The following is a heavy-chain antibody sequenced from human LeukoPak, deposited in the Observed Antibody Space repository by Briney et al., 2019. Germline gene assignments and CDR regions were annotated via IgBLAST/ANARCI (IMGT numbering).Heavy chain of an antibody. CDR3: ARGIVVRLPLYMDV. D-gene: IGHD3-22*01. CDR2: INPNSGGT. CDR1: GYTFTGYY. J-gene: IGHJ6*03. Sequence: ASVKVCCKASGYTFTGYYMHWVRQAPVQGLESMGWINPNSGGTNYAQKFQGRVTVTRDTSISTAYMELSRLRSDDTAVYYCARGIVVRLPLYMDVWGRGTTVTVSS. V-gene: IGHV1-2*02.